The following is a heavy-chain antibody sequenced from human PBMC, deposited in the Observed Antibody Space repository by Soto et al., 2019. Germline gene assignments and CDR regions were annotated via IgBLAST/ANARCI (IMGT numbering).Heavy chain of an antibody. J-gene: IGHJ6*02. D-gene: IGHD5-18*01. CDR3: ARGAAGWIPFYYYYGLDI. CDR1: GYNFNDYW. CDR2: IYPGDSDT. Sequence: LGESLKISCKGSGYNFNDYWIGWVRQMPGKGLEWMGIIYPGDSDTRYSPSFQGQVTISADKSISTAYLQWGSLRTSDTAMYYCARGAAGWIPFYYYYGLDIWGQGTTVTVSS. V-gene: IGHV5-51*01.